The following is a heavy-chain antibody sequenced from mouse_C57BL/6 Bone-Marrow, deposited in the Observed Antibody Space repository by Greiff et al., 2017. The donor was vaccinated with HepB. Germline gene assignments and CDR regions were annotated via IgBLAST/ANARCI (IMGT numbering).Heavy chain of an antibody. CDR1: GFTFSSYA. D-gene: IGHD3-3*01. CDR2: ISSGGDYI. J-gene: IGHJ2*01. CDR3: TREGTGIDY. Sequence: EVNVVESGEGLVKPGGSLKLSCAASGFTFSSYAMSWVRQTPEKRLEWVAYISSGGDYIYYADTVKGRFTISRDNARNTLYLQMSSLKSEDTAMYYCTREGTGIDYWGQGTTLTVSS. V-gene: IGHV5-9-1*02.